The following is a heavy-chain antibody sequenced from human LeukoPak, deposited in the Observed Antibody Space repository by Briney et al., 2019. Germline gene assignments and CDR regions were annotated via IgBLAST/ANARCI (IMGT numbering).Heavy chain of an antibody. CDR1: GYTFTSYG. V-gene: IGHV1-18*04. CDR3: ARDQSLGSYPDY. CDR2: ISAYNGNT. Sequence: GASVKVSCKASGYTFTSYGISWVRQAPGQGLEWMGWISAYNGNTNYAQKLQGRVTMTTDTSTSTAYMALSSLRFEDTAVYFCARDQSLGSYPDYWGQGTLVTVSS. D-gene: IGHD3-10*01. J-gene: IGHJ4*02.